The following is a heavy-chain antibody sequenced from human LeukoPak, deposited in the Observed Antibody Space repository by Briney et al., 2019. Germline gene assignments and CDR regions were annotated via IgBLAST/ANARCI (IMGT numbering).Heavy chain of an antibody. Sequence: GGSLRLSCAASGFTFSSYGTHWVRQAPGKGLEWVALIWYDGSNKYYADSVKGRLTISRDNSKNTLYLQMNSLRAEDTAVYYCAREGPRGNSQFDYWGQGTLVTVSS. CDR1: GFTFSSYG. J-gene: IGHJ4*02. CDR2: IWYDGSNK. CDR3: AREGPRGNSQFDY. D-gene: IGHD2/OR15-2a*01. V-gene: IGHV3-33*01.